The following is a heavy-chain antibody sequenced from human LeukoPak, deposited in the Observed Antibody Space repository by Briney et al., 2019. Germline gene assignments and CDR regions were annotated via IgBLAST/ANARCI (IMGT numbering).Heavy chain of an antibody. Sequence: GGSLRLSCAASGFTFSSYCMSWVRQAPGKGLEWVANIKQDGREKYYVASVKGRFTISRDNAKNSLYLLMKSLRAEDTAVYYCARFRTAMQLWKGYYFDYWGQGTRVTVSS. J-gene: IGHJ4*02. CDR2: IKQDGREK. CDR1: GFTFSSYC. V-gene: IGHV3-7*01. D-gene: IGHD5-18*01. CDR3: ARFRTAMQLWKGYYFDY.